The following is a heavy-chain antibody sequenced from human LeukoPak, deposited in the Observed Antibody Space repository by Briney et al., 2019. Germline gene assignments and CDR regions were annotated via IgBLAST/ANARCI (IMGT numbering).Heavy chain of an antibody. CDR1: GYTFTSYG. Sequence: ASVKVSCKASGYTFTSYGIIWVRQAPGQGLEWMGWISAYNGNTNYAQKLQGRGTMTTDTSTSTAYMALRSLRSDDTAVYYCARYPEESSSWYGWFDPWGQGTLVTVSS. V-gene: IGHV1-18*01. CDR3: ARYPEESSSWYGWFDP. D-gene: IGHD6-13*01. J-gene: IGHJ5*02. CDR2: ISAYNGNT.